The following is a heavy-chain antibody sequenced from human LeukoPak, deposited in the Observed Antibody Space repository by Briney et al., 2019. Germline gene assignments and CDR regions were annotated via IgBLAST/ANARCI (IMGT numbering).Heavy chain of an antibody. V-gene: IGHV1-2*02. Sequence: ASVKVSCKASGYTFTGYYMHWVRQAPGQGLEWMGWINPNNGGTKSAQKFQGRVTMTRDTSISTAYMELSRLRSDDTAVYYCARTRITMVRGVIGAFDIWGQGTMVTVSS. CDR1: GYTFTGYY. D-gene: IGHD3-10*01. J-gene: IGHJ3*02. CDR2: INPNNGGT. CDR3: ARTRITMVRGVIGAFDI.